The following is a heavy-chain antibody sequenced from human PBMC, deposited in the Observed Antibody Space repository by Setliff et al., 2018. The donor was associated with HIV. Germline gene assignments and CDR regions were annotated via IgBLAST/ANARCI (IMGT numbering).Heavy chain of an antibody. J-gene: IGHJ3*01. CDR3: ARDRGGSYADACDV. CDR1: GGTFSSNA. D-gene: IGHD1-26*01. V-gene: IGHV1-69*05. Sequence: SVKVSCKSSGGTFSSNAISWVRQAPGRGLEWIGGIIPILGTTHYSQKFQDRVTITRDESTRTAYLEVNNLGSEDTAIYYCARDRGGSYADACDVWGQGTMVTVSS. CDR2: IIPILGTT.